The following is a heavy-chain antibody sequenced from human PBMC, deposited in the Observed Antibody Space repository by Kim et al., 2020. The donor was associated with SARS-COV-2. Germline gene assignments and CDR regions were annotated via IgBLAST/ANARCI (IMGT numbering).Heavy chain of an antibody. CDR3: ARDNYYGSGSSAYYFDY. Sequence: LKRRVTISVETAKNRFSLKLSSVTAADTAVYYCARDNYYGSGSSAYYFDYWGQGTLVTVSS. J-gene: IGHJ4*02. D-gene: IGHD3-10*01. V-gene: IGHV4-59*01.